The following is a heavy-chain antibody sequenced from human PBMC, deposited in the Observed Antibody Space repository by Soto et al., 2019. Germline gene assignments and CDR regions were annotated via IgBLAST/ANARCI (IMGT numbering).Heavy chain of an antibody. Sequence: QVQLVESGGGVVQPGRSLRLSCAASGFTFSSYGMHWVRQAPGKGLEWVAVIWYDGSNKYYADSVKGRFTISRDNSKNTLYLQMNSLRAEDTAVYYCARGRLRGISSLSAHYWGQGTLVTVSS. CDR3: ARGRLRGISSLSAHY. D-gene: IGHD1-26*01. V-gene: IGHV3-33*01. J-gene: IGHJ4*02. CDR2: IWYDGSNK. CDR1: GFTFSSYG.